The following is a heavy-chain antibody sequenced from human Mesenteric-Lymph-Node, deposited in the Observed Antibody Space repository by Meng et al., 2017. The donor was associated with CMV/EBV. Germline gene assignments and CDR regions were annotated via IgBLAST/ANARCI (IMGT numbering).Heavy chain of an antibody. CDR3: ARERGGNSGIDY. CDR1: GFTFSDYA. J-gene: IGHJ4*02. Sequence: SCAASGFTFSDYAMSWVRQAPGKGLEWVSVLYSGGITYYADSVKGRFTISRDKSKNTLYLQMNSLRVEDTAVYYCARERGGNSGIDYWGQGTLVTVSS. D-gene: IGHD4-23*01. V-gene: IGHV3-66*01. CDR2: LYSGGIT.